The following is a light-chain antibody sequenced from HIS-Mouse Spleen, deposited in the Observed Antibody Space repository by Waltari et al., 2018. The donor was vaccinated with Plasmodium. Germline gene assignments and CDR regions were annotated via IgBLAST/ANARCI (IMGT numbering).Light chain of an antibody. J-gene: IGLJ2*01. CDR2: QDS. CDR3: QAWDSSTVV. CDR1: KLGYKY. Sequence: SYELTRPPSVSVSPGQTASITCSGDKLGYKYACWYQQKPGQSPVLVIYQDSKRPSGIPERFSGSNSGNTATLTISGTQAMDEADYYCQAWDSSTVVFGGGTKLTVL. V-gene: IGLV3-1*01.